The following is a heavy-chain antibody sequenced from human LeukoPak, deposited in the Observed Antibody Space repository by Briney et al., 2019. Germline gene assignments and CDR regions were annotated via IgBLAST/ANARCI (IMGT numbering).Heavy chain of an antibody. D-gene: IGHD5-18*01. V-gene: IGHV4-4*02. J-gene: IGHJ4*02. CDR2: IYHSGST. CDR3: ARDRGPRGYSYGHDY. Sequence: SGTLSLTCAVSGGSISSSNWWSWVRQPPGKGLEWIGEIYHSGSTNYNPSLKSRVTISVDKSKNQFSLKLSSVTAADTAVYYCARDRGPRGYSYGHDYWGQGTLVTVSS. CDR1: GGSISSSNW.